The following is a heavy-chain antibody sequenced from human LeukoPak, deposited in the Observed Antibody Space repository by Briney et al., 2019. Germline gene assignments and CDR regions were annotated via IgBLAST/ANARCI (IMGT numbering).Heavy chain of an antibody. CDR2: INPSGGST. V-gene: IGHV1-46*01. J-gene: IGHJ4*02. D-gene: IGHD3-9*01. Sequence: ATVTVSCMASGYTFTSYYMHWVRQAPGQGLDGMGIINPSGGSTSYVQKFQGRVIMTMDTPTSTVYMELSSLRSEHTAVYYCARETYYDILTGSLNYFDYWGQGTLVTVSS. CDR1: GYTFTSYY. CDR3: ARETYYDILTGSLNYFDY.